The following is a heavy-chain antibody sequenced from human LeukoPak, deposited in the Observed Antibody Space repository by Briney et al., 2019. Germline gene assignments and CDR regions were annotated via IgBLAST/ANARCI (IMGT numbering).Heavy chain of an antibody. CDR1: GYTFTSYD. J-gene: IGHJ6*02. V-gene: IGHV1-8*01. CDR2: MNPNSGNT. CDR3: ANRGITMVRGKYYYYGMDV. D-gene: IGHD3-10*01. Sequence: GASVKVSCKASGYTFTSYDINWVRQAPGQGHEWMGWMNPNSGNTGYAQKFQGRVTMTRNTSISTAYMELSSLRSEDTAVYYCANRGITMVRGKYYYYGMDVWGQGTTVTVSS.